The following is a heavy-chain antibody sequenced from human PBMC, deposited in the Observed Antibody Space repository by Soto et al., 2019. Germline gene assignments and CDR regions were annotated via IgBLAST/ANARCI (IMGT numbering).Heavy chain of an antibody. J-gene: IGHJ1*01. V-gene: IGHV1-18*04. D-gene: IGHD1-20*01. CDR1: GYTFTGYY. CDR3: ARDTESNRYND. Sequence: ASVKVSCKASGYTFTGYYMHWVRQAPGQGLEWVGWIRPDNGNTKSAQRLQGRVTLTTDTSASTAYMELRSLTSDDTAMYYCARDTESNRYNDWGQGTMLTVSS. CDR2: IRPDNGNT.